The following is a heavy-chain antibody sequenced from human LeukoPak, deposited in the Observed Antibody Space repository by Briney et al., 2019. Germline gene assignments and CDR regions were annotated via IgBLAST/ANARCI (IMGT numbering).Heavy chain of an antibody. J-gene: IGHJ3*01. V-gene: IGHV1-2*02. Sequence: GASVKVSCKASGYTFTDYYMHWVRQAPGQGLEWMGWINPNSGGTNYAQKFQGRVTMTRDPSISTAYMELSRLRSDDTAVYYCERYYYDTSSVFDVWGQGTRVTVSS. CDR2: INPNSGGT. CDR1: GYTFTDYY. CDR3: ERYYYDTSSVFDV. D-gene: IGHD3-22*01.